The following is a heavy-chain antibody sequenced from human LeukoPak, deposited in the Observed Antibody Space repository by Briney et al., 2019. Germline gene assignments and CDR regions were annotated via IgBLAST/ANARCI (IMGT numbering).Heavy chain of an antibody. J-gene: IGHJ4*02. CDR2: IKHDGSEK. V-gene: IGHV3-7*01. CDR1: GFTFSSYW. D-gene: IGHD3-3*01. CDR3: ARAPREWLLGYHFEY. Sequence: GGSLRLSCAASGFTFSSYWMSWVRQAPGKGLEWVANIKHDGSEKYYVDSVKGRFAISRDNGKNSLYLQMNSLRVEDMAVYYCARAPREWLLGYHFEYWGQGTLITVSS.